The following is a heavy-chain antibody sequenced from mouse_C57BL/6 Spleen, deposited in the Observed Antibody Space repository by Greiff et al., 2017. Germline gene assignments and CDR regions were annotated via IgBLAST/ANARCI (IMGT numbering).Heavy chain of an antibody. J-gene: IGHJ4*01. V-gene: IGHV1-15*01. CDR3: TRGDEPYYAMDY. CDR1: GYTFTDYE. CDR2: IDPETGGT. Sequence: VQLQQSGAELVRPGASVTLSCKASGYTFTDYEMHWVKQTPVHGLEWIGAIDPETGGTAYNQKFKGKAILTADKSSSTAYMELRSLTSEDSAVYYCTRGDEPYYAMDYWGQGTSVTVSS.